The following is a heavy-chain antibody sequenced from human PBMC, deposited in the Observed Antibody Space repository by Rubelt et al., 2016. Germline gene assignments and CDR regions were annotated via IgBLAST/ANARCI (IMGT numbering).Heavy chain of an antibody. Sequence: EVQLVESGGGLVKPGGSLRLSCAASGFSFNTYSMNWVRQAPGKGLEWVSAISGSGGSTFYADSVKGRFIISGDSSTNRRYWRMNSLGVEDSAIYYCAKVVSTTGLWYFDYWGQGTLVTVSS. CDR3: AKVVSTTGLWYFDY. D-gene: IGHD2/OR15-2a*01. J-gene: IGHJ4*02. CDR1: GFSFNTYS. CDR2: ISGSGGST. V-gene: IGHV3-23*04.